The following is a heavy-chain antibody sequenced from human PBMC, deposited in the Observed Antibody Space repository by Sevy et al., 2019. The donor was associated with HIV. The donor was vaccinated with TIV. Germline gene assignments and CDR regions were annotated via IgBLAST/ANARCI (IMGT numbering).Heavy chain of an antibody. V-gene: IGHV3-21*01. CDR3: ARDRRTLNYYGSSGYNYYFDY. Sequence: GGSLRLSCAASGFTFSTYNMNWVRQAPGKGLEWVSSITDSSNYIYHADSVKGGFTISRDNAKNSLYLQMNSLRAEDTPVYFCARDRRTLNYYGSSGYNYYFDYWGQGTLVTLSS. J-gene: IGHJ4*02. CDR2: ITDSSNYI. CDR1: GFTFSTYN. D-gene: IGHD3-22*01.